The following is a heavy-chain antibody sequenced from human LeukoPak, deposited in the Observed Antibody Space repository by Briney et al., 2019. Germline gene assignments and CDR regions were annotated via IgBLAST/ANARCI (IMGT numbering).Heavy chain of an antibody. Sequence: GGSLRLSCAASGFTFSSYSMNWVHQAPGKELEWVSSISSSSSYIYYADSVKGRFTISRDNAKNSLYLQMNSLRAEDTAVYYCARDLGSSWYDYWGQGTLVTVSS. CDR1: GFTFSSYS. J-gene: IGHJ4*02. V-gene: IGHV3-21*01. D-gene: IGHD6-13*01. CDR2: ISSSSSYI. CDR3: ARDLGSSWYDY.